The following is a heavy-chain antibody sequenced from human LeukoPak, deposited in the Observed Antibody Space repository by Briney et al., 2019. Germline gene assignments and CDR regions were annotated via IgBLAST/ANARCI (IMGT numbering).Heavy chain of an antibody. V-gene: IGHV4-38-2*02. CDR2: IYHSGST. CDR1: GYSISSGYY. J-gene: IGHJ4*02. Sequence: SETLSLTCTVSGYSISSGYYWGWIRQPPGKGLEWIGSIYHSGSTYYNPSLRSRVTILVDTSKNQFSLKLSSVTAADTAVYYCASHSGGYAYWGQGTLVTVSS. CDR3: ASHSGGYAY. D-gene: IGHD5-12*01.